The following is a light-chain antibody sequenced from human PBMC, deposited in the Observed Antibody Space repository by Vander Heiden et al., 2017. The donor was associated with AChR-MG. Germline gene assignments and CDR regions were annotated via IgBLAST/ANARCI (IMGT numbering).Light chain of an antibody. CDR3: QQYDSYSPVT. CDR2: KAS. J-gene: IGKJ3*01. CDR1: QSISGW. Sequence: DIQMTQSPSTLSASVGDRVTITCRASQSISGWLAWYQQKPGKVPKLLIYKASSLESGVPSRFSGSGSGTEFTLTISSLQPDDFATYYCQQYDSYSPVTFGPGTKVDIK. V-gene: IGKV1-5*03.